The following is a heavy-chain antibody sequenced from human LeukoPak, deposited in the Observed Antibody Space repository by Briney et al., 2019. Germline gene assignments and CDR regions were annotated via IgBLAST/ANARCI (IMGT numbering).Heavy chain of an antibody. Sequence: PSETLSLTCAVYGGSFSGYYWSWIRQPPGKGLEWIGEINHSGSTNYNPSLKSRVTISVDTSKNQFSLKLSSVTAADTAVYYCARDGDGPPLPYYYGMDVWGQGTTVTVSS. CDR2: INHSGST. CDR3: ARDGDGPPLPYYYGMDV. J-gene: IGHJ6*02. V-gene: IGHV4-34*01. CDR1: GGSFSGYY. D-gene: IGHD7-27*01.